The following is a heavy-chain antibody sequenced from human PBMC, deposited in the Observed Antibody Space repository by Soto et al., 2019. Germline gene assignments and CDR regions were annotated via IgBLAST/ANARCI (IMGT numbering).Heavy chain of an antibody. CDR3: ARDPAIYSGKFDYGLDV. J-gene: IGHJ6*02. CDR1: GFTFSSYE. V-gene: IGHV3-48*03. D-gene: IGHD4-4*01. Sequence: PGGSLRLSCAVSGFTFSSYEMNWVRQAQGKGLEWVSYIGTSGKTIYYADSVRGRFTISRDNAKNSLYLQMNSLRAEDTAVYFCARDPAIYSGKFDYGLDVWGRGTTVTVS. CDR2: IGTSGKTI.